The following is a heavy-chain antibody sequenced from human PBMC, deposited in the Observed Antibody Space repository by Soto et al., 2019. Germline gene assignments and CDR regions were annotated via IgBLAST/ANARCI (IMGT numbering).Heavy chain of an antibody. CDR3: AGEPIAVADYYFDY. CDR1: GYSISSGYY. V-gene: IGHV4-38-2*02. Sequence: SETLSLTCTVSGYSISSGYYWGWIRQPPGKGLEWIGSIYHSGSTYYNPSLKSRVTISADTSKNQFSLKLSSVPAADTAVYYCAGEPIAVADYYFDYWGQGTLVTVSS. CDR2: IYHSGST. J-gene: IGHJ4*02. D-gene: IGHD6-19*01.